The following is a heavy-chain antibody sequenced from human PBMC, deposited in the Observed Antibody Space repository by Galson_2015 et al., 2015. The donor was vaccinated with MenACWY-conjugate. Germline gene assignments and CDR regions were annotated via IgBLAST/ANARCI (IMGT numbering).Heavy chain of an antibody. J-gene: IGHJ4*02. V-gene: IGHV6-1*01. CDR2: TYYGSKWYN. D-gene: IGHD6-13*01. CDR3: GRVTWGSSKAFDY. CDR1: GDSVSGKSAA. Sequence: CAISGDSVSGKSAAWIWIRQSPSSGLEWLGRTYYGSKWYNDYAASVKGRITINPDTSKNQFSLQLNSVTPEDTAVYYCGRVTWGSSKAFDYWGQGTPVTVSS.